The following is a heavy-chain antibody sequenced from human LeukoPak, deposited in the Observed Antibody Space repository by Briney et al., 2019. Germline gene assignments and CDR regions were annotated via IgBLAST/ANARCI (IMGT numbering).Heavy chain of an antibody. Sequence: ASVKVSCKASGYTFTSYYMHWVRQAPGQGLEWMGLINPSGGSTNYAQKFQGRVTITTDESTSTAYMELSSLRSEDTAVYYCARGNYYDFDYWGQGTLVTVSS. CDR3: ARGNYYDFDY. V-gene: IGHV1-46*01. CDR2: INPSGGST. CDR1: GYTFTSYY. D-gene: IGHD4-11*01. J-gene: IGHJ4*02.